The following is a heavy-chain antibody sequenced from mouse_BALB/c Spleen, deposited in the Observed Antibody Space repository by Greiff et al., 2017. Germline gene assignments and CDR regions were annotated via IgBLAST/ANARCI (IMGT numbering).Heavy chain of an antibody. J-gene: IGHJ4*01. CDR2: ISTYYGDA. CDR1: GYTFTDYA. V-gene: IGHV1S137*01. Sequence: VKLQESGAELVRPGVSVKISCKGSGYTFTDYAMHWVKQSHAKSLEWIGVISTYYGDASYNQKFKGKATMTVDKSSSTAYMELARLTSEDSAIYYCARRGGKGAMDYWGQGTSVTVSS. CDR3: ARRGGKGAMDY.